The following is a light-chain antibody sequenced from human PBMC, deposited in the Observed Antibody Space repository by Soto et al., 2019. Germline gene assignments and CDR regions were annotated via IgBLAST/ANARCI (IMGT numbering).Light chain of an antibody. V-gene: IGKV3-20*01. CDR1: QSVSSSY. Sequence: IVLTQSPGTLSLSPVERATLSGMASQSVSSSYLAWYQQKPGQAPRLLIYGASSRATGIPDRFSGTGSGTDFALTISRLEPEDFVVYYCQQYGSSPPLTFGGGTKVDI. CDR2: GAS. CDR3: QQYGSSPPLT. J-gene: IGKJ4*01.